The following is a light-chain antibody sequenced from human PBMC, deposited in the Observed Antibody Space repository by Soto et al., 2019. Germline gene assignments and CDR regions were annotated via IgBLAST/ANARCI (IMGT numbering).Light chain of an antibody. CDR1: SSDVGGYNY. J-gene: IGLJ1*01. Sequence: QSALTQPASVSGSPGQSITISCTGTSSDVGGYNYVSWYQQRPGKAPKLMIYDVNKRPSGVPDRFSGSKSGNTASLTISGLQAEDEADYYCCSYAVRNTFYVFGTGTKVTVL. CDR2: DVN. V-gene: IGLV2-11*01. CDR3: CSYAVRNTFYV.